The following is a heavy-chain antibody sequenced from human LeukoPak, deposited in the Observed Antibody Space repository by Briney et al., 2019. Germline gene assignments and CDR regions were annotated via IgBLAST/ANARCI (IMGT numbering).Heavy chain of an antibody. D-gene: IGHD6-19*01. Sequence: MAGGSLRLSCAASGFTFSSYSMTWVRQAPGKGLEWVSSISSSSNYIYYADSVKGRFTISRDNAKNSLYLQMNSLRAEDTAVYYCARGRGSGWYPDYWGQGTLVTVSS. CDR3: ARGRGSGWYPDY. V-gene: IGHV3-21*01. CDR1: GFTFSSYS. J-gene: IGHJ4*02. CDR2: ISSSSNYI.